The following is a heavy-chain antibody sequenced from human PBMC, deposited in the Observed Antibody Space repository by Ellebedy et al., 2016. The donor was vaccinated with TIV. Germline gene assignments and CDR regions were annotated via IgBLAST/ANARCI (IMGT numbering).Heavy chain of an antibody. D-gene: IGHD2-15*01. J-gene: IGHJ4*02. CDR1: GFTFSSYS. CDR2: ISSSSSYI. V-gene: IGHV3-21*01. Sequence: GGSLRLSCAASGFTFSSYSMNWVRQAPGKGLEWVSSISSSSSYIYYADSVKGRFTISRDNAKNTLYLQMNGLRAEDTAVYYCARDQKSDDYSASFDYWGQGTLVTVSS. CDR3: ARDQKSDDYSASFDY.